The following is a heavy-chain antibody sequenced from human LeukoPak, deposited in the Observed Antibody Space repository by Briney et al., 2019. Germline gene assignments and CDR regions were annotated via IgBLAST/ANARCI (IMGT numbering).Heavy chain of an antibody. J-gene: IGHJ5*02. V-gene: IGHV5-51*01. Sequence: GESLKISCKGSGYTFTSNWIGWVRQMPGKSLEWMGTIYPGDSDTRYSPSFQGQVTISADKSINTAYLQWSSVKATDSAMYYCARSSDARDWFDPWGQGTLVTVSS. CDR2: IYPGDSDT. CDR3: ARSSDARDWFDP. CDR1: GYTFTSNW.